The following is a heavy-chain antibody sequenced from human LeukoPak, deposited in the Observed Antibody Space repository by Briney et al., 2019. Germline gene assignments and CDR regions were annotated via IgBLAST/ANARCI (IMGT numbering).Heavy chain of an antibody. V-gene: IGHV3-64*01. D-gene: IGHD2-21*01. CDR1: GFTFSAFP. J-gene: IGHJ4*02. CDR2: ISEFGSRT. Sequence: GGSLRLSCATSGFTFSAFPMHWVRQAPGKGLESVSAISEFGSRTYYANSVRGRFVISRDNSKSTLDLQMDSLRLEDMAVYYCARETKGDYDYWGQGTLVTVSS. CDR3: ARETKGDYDY.